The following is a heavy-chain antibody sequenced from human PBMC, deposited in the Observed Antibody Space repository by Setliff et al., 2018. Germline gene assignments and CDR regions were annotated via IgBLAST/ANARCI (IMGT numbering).Heavy chain of an antibody. D-gene: IGHD3-22*01. CDR2: ISPYSGNA. J-gene: IGHJ4*02. V-gene: IGHV1-18*01. Sequence: ASVKVSCKTSGYSFSDSAVNWVRQAPGQGLEWVGWISPYSGNAYYAPKLQDRVTLTTDTSTTTAFMELRGLRPDDSAVYYCARINFYVSSGYYYAPDYWGPGTLVTVSS. CDR1: GYSFSDSA. CDR3: ARINFYVSSGYYYAPDY.